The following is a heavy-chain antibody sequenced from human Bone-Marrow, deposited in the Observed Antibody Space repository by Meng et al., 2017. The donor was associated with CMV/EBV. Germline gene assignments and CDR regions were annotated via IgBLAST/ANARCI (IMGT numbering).Heavy chain of an antibody. CDR1: GYTFTGYY. Sequence: ASVKVSCKASGYTFTGYYMHWVRQAPGQGLEWMGWINPNSGGTNYAQKFQGRVTMTRDTSISRAYMELSRLRSDDTAVYYCAREGSGYGGWFDPWGQGTLVTVSS. D-gene: IGHD3-22*01. CDR2: INPNSGGT. CDR3: AREGSGYGGWFDP. V-gene: IGHV1-2*02. J-gene: IGHJ5*02.